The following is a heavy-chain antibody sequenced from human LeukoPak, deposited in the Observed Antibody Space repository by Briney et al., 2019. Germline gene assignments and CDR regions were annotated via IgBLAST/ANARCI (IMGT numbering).Heavy chain of an antibody. CDR1: GGSISSYY. V-gene: IGHV4-4*07. D-gene: IGHD6-13*01. Sequence: SETLSLTCTASGGSISSYYWSWIRQPAGKGLEWIGRIYTSGSTNYNPSLKSRVTMSVDTSKNQFSLKLSSVTAADTAVYYCARDPRSSSWYFWFDPWGQGTLVTVSS. CDR3: ARDPRSSSWYFWFDP. CDR2: IYTSGST. J-gene: IGHJ5*02.